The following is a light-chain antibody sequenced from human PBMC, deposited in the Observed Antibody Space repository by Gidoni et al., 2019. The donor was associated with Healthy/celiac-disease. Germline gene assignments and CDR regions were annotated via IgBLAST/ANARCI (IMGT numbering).Light chain of an antibody. V-gene: IGLV3-19*01. Sequence: SSELTQDPAVSVALGQTVRITCQGDSLRRYYASWYQQKPGQAPVLVIYGKNNRPSGIPVRFSGSSSGNTASLTITGAQAEDEADYYCNSRDSSGNHVVFGGGTKLTVL. CDR2: GKN. CDR3: NSRDSSGNHVV. CDR1: SLRRYY. J-gene: IGLJ2*01.